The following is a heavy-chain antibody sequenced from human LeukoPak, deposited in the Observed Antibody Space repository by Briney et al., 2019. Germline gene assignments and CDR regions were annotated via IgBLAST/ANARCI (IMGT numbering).Heavy chain of an antibody. CDR1: GYGFTSYW. V-gene: IGHV5-51*01. J-gene: IGHJ4*02. CDR3: ARLVTGPRAPDY. D-gene: IGHD1-20*01. CDR2: IYPGDSDT. Sequence: GESLKISCKGSGYGFTSYWIGWVRPMPGKGLGWMGIIYPGDSDTRHSPSFQGQVTISADKSISTAYLQWSSLKASDTAMYYCARLVTGPRAPDYWGQGTLVTVSS.